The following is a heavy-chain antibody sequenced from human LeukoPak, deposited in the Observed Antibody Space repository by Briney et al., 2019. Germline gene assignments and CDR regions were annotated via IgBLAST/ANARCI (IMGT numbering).Heavy chain of an antibody. CDR3: ARDRGRYHMDV. Sequence: GGSLRLSCAASGFTFSSYDMHWVRQPTGKGLEWVSGIGTAGDIYYAGSVKGRFTISREDAKNSLYLQMNSLRAGDTAVYYCARDRGRYHMDVWGKGTTVTISS. CDR1: GFTFSSYD. V-gene: IGHV3-13*01. J-gene: IGHJ6*03. D-gene: IGHD6-25*01. CDR2: IGTAGDI.